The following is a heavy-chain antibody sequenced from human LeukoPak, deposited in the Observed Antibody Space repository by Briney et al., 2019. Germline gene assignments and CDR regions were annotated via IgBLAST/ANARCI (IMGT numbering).Heavy chain of an antibody. CDR1: GGSISSYY. CDR2: IYYSGST. CDR3: ASLAGYYDILTGLGYYYGMDV. V-gene: IGHV4-59*08. J-gene: IGHJ6*02. Sequence: SETLSLTCTVSGGSISSYYWSWIRQPPGKGLEWIGYIYYSGSTNYNPSLKSRVTISVDTSKNQFSLKLSSVTAADTAVYYCASLAGYYDILTGLGYYYGMDVWGQGTTVTVSS. D-gene: IGHD3-9*01.